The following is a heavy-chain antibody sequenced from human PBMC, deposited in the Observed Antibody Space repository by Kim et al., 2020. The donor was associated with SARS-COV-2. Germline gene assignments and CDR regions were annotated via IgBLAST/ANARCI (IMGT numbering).Heavy chain of an antibody. V-gene: IGHV2-5*01. D-gene: IGHD6-19*01. Sequence: RYNPSLESRLTITKDTSKNQVVLTMTNMDPLDTATYFCAHGPGWYCYFDYWGQGALVTVSS. CDR3: AHGPGWYCYFDY. J-gene: IGHJ4*02.